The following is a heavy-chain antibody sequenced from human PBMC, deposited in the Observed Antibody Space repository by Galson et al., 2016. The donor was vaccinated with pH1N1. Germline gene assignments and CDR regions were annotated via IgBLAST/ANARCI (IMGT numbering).Heavy chain of an antibody. J-gene: IGHJ4*02. CDR2: IDWDDDK. V-gene: IGHV2-70*11. D-gene: IGHD4-17*01. CDR3: ARFNYGDYSYYFDY. Sequence: PALVKPTQTLTLTCTFSGFSLSTSGMCVSWIRQPPGKALEWLARIDWDDDKYYSTSLETRLAISRDTSKNQVVLTMTNMDPVDTATYYCARFNYGDYSYYFDYWGQGTLVTVSS. CDR1: GFSLSTSGMC.